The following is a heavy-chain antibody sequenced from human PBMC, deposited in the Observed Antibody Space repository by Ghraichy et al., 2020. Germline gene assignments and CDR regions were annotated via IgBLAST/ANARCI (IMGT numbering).Heavy chain of an antibody. J-gene: IGHJ5*02. V-gene: IGHV3-23*01. Sequence: GGSLRLSCAASGFNFRNYAMTWVRQAPGKGLEWVAGISGSGGRTYYADSVKGRFTISRDNSKNTLFLQMNSLRVEDTAVYYCAKGGTSIGSVGLIQYNWFDPWGQGSLVTASS. CDR1: GFNFRNYA. CDR2: ISGSGGRT. CDR3: AKGGTSIGSVGLIQYNWFDP. D-gene: IGHD4/OR15-4a*01.